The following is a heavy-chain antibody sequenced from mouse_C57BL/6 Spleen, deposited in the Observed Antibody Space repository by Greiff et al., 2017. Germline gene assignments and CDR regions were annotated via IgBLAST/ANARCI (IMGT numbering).Heavy chain of an antibody. Sequence: QVQLQQPGAELVMPGASVKLSCKASGYTFTSYWMHWVKQRPGQGLEWIGEINPSDSYTNYNQKFKGKSTLTVDKSSSTAYMQLSSLTSEDSAVYYCARSYYGNDVWFSYWGQGTLVTV. CDR2: INPSDSYT. D-gene: IGHD2-1*01. CDR1: GYTFTSYW. V-gene: IGHV1-69*01. CDR3: ARSYYGNDVWFSY. J-gene: IGHJ3*01.